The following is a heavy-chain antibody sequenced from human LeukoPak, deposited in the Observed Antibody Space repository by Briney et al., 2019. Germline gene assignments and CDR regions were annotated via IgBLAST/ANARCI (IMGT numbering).Heavy chain of an antibody. Sequence: SETLSLTCAVSGGSISSSNWWSWVRQPPGKGLEWIGEIYHSGSTNYNPSLKSRVTISVDKSKNQFSLKLSSVTAADTAVYYCAGDPAARPYYYYGMDVWGQGTTVTVSS. CDR1: GGSISSSNW. CDR3: AGDPAARPYYYYGMDV. CDR2: IYHSGST. V-gene: IGHV4-4*02. J-gene: IGHJ6*02. D-gene: IGHD2-15*01.